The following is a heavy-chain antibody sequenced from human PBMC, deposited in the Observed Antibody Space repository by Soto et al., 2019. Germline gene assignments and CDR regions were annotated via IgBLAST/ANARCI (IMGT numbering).Heavy chain of an antibody. Sequence: SETLSLTCTVSGGSISSSSYYWGWIRQPPGKGLEWIGSIYYSGSTYYNPSLKSRVTISVDTSKNQFSLKLSSVTAADTAVYYCARHGGYFDWLLQYGPYYYGMDVWGQGTTVTVSS. J-gene: IGHJ6*02. D-gene: IGHD3-9*01. CDR3: ARHGGYFDWLLQYGPYYYGMDV. V-gene: IGHV4-39*01. CDR2: IYYSGST. CDR1: GGSISSSSYY.